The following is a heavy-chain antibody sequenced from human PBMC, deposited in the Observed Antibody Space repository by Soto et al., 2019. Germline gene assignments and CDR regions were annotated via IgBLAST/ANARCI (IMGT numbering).Heavy chain of an antibody. V-gene: IGHV3-33*01. J-gene: IGHJ6*02. CDR2: IWYDGSNK. D-gene: IGHD1-26*01. Sequence: QVQLVESGGGVVQPGRSLRLSCAASGFTFSSYGMHWVRQAPGKGLEWVAVIWYDGSNKYYADSVKGRFTISRDNSKNTLYLQMNSLRAEDTAVYYCARDEWELPPSYYYYGMDVWGQGTTVTVSS. CDR3: ARDEWELPPSYYYYGMDV. CDR1: GFTFSSYG.